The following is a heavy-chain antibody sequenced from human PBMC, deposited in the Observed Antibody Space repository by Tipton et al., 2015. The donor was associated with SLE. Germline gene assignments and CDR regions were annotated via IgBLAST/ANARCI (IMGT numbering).Heavy chain of an antibody. CDR3: AREYHYYDSSGYYGGYFDL. D-gene: IGHD3-22*01. CDR2: IYYSGST. J-gene: IGHJ2*01. CDR1: GGSISSSSYY. V-gene: IGHV4-61*05. Sequence: LRLSCTVSGGSISSSSYYWSWIRQPPGKGLEWIGYIYYSGSTNYNPSLKSRVTISVDRSKNQFSLKLSSVTAADTAVYYCAREYHYYDSSGYYGGYFDLWGRGTLVTVSS.